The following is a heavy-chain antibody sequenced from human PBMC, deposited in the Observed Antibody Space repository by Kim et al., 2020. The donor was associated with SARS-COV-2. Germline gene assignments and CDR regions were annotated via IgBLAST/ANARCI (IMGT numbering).Heavy chain of an antibody. V-gene: IGHV3-30*04. Sequence: GGSLRLSCAASGFTFSSYAMHWVRQAPGKGLEWVAVISYDGSNKYYADSVKGRFTISRDNSKNTLYLQMNSLRAEDTAVYYCARGPGVTMVRGVIVGNGMDVWCQGTTVTVSS. CDR3: ARGPGVTMVRGVIVGNGMDV. CDR2: ISYDGSNK. D-gene: IGHD3-10*01. CDR1: GFTFSSYA. J-gene: IGHJ6*02.